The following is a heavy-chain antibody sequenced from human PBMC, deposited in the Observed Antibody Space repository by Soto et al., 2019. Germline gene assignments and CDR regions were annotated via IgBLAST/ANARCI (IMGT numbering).Heavy chain of an antibody. D-gene: IGHD2-15*01. J-gene: IGHJ2*01. CDR3: ARGTKGPGGCTFDL. V-gene: IGHV1-18*01. CDR2: ISAIVYGAGT. Sequence: QVQVVQSGDEVKRPGASVRVSCKASGYTLATHAMPWVRQAPGQGLEWMGWISAIVYGAGTNYARTFQGRLTMAGDTPPNTGYLDLRSLRSDDTAVYYCARGTKGPGGCTFDLWGRGTLVVVSS. CDR1: GYTLATHA.